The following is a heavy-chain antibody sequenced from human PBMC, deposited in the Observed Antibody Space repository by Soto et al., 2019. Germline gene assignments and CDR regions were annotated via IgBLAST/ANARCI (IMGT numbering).Heavy chain of an antibody. J-gene: IGHJ6*02. CDR1: GYSFTSYW. CDR3: ARRGDTASDYYYYGMDV. Sequence: PGESLKISCQGSGYSFTSYWIGWVRPMPGKGLEWMGIIYPGDSDTRYSPSFQGQVTISADKSISTAYLQWSSLKASDTAMYYCARRGDTASDYYYYGMDVWGQGTTVNVSS. CDR2: IYPGDSDT. D-gene: IGHD5-18*01. V-gene: IGHV5-51*03.